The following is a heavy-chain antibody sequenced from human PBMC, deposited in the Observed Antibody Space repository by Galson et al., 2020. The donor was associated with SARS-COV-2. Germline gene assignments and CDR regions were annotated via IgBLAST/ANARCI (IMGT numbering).Heavy chain of an antibody. CDR2: IGTAGDT. CDR1: GFTFSSYD. V-gene: IGHV3-13*01. D-gene: IGHD2-15*01. Sequence: GESLKISCAASGFTFSSYDMHWVRQATGKGLEWVSAIGTAGDTYYPGSVKGRFTISRENAKNSLYLQMNSLRAGDTAVYYCARGRGGPWVDYWGQGTLVTVSS. J-gene: IGHJ4*02. CDR3: ARGRGGPWVDY.